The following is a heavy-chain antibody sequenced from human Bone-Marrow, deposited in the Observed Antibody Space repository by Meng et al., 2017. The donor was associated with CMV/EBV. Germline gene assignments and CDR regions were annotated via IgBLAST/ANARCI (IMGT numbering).Heavy chain of an antibody. J-gene: IGHJ6*02. CDR2: IYSGGST. V-gene: IGHV3-53*01. Sequence: GESLKISCAASGFTVSSNYMSWVRQAPGKGLEWVSVIYSGGSTYYADSVKGRFTISRDNSKNSLYLQMNSLRAGDTAVYYCARDPTDLWSGNYYGLDVWGQGTLVTVSS. D-gene: IGHD3-3*01. CDR3: ARDPTDLWSGNYYGLDV. CDR1: GFTVSSNY.